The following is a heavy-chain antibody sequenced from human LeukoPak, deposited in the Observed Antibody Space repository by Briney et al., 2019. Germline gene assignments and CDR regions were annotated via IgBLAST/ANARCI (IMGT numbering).Heavy chain of an antibody. V-gene: IGHV1-3*04. CDR2: IHTDNGDT. Sequence: ASVKVSCKASGYNFISYAKHWVRQAPGQRLEWMGWIHTDNGDTKYSQNFQGRVTFISNTSATTAFMELSSLRSEDAAVYYCARDSGSGSNDYWGQGTLVTVSS. J-gene: IGHJ4*02. CDR3: ARDSGSGSNDY. CDR1: GYNFISYA. D-gene: IGHD1-26*01.